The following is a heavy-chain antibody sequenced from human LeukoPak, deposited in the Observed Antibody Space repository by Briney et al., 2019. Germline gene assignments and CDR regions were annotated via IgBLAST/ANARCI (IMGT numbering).Heavy chain of an antibody. D-gene: IGHD4-17*01. CDR2: ISSTNDQF. CDR3: ARIAVTYTFDY. Sequence: GGSLRLSCAASGFTFSPYSMHWLRQTPGRGLEWVALISSTNDQFYADSVKGRFTISRDNAKNSLYLQMNSLRAEDTAVYYCARIAVTYTFDYWGQGTLVTVSS. J-gene: IGHJ4*02. CDR1: GFTFSPYS. V-gene: IGHV3-21*01.